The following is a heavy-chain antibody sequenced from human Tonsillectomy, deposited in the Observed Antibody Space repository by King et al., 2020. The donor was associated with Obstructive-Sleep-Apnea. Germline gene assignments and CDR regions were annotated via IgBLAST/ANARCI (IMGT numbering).Heavy chain of an antibody. CDR1: GFTFNTYS. D-gene: IGHD2-21*01. V-gene: IGHV3-48*01. CDR3: ARASDDSEMIDY. Sequence: VQLVESGGGWVQPGGSLRLSCAASGFTFNTYSMNWVRQAPGKELEWVSYITSSSSIIFYADSVKGRFTISRDNAKNSLYLQMNSLRAEDTAVYYCARASDDSEMIDYWGQGTLVTVSS. J-gene: IGHJ4*02. CDR2: ITSSSSII.